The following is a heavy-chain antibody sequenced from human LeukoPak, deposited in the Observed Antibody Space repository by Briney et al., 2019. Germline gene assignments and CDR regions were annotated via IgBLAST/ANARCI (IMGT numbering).Heavy chain of an antibody. D-gene: IGHD6-13*01. CDR2: ISHDGGDR. CDR3: AGAAAAFDY. J-gene: IGHJ4*02. CDR1: GFTFSKHA. Sequence: PGGSLRLSCAASGFTFSKHAMLWVRRAPGKGLEWVALISHDGGDRFCADSVKGRFTISRDNSKNTVSLQLNTLRTDDTAIYYCAGAAAAFDYWGQGTLVTVSS. V-gene: IGHV3-30*04.